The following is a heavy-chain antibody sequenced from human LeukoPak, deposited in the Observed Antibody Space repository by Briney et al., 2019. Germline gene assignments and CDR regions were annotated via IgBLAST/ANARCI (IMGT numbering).Heavy chain of an antibody. CDR3: ARGLGDYDSSGYFNWFDP. V-gene: IGHV1-46*01. J-gene: IGHJ5*02. CDR1: GYTFTSYY. D-gene: IGHD3-22*01. Sequence: ASVKVSCKASGYTFTSYYMHWVRQAPGQGLEWMGIINPSGGSTSYAQKLQGRVTMTRDTSTSTVYMELSSLRSEDTAVYYCARGLGDYDSSGYFNWFDPWGQGTLVTVSS. CDR2: INPSGGST.